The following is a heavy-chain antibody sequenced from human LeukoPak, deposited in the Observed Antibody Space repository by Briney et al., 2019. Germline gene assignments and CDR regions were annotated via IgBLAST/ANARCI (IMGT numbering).Heavy chain of an antibody. J-gene: IGHJ6*03. CDR1: GGSISPYY. CDR3: ARIYYYYYYMDV. V-gene: IGHV4-59*05. CDR2: IYYRGST. Sequence: PSETLSLTCTVSGGSISPYYWSWIRQPPGKGLEWIGSIYYRGSTYYNPSLKSRVTISVDTSRNQFSLKLSSVTAADTAVYYCARIYYYYYYMDVWGNGTTVTISS.